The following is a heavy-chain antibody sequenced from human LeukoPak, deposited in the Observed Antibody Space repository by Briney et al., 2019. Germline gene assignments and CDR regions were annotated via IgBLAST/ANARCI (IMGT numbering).Heavy chain of an antibody. CDR1: GGSISSFY. V-gene: IGHV4-59*01. J-gene: IGHJ5*02. CDR3: AREVIAAHNWFDP. CDR2: IYYSGST. Sequence: SETLSLTCTVSGGSISSFYWSWIRQPPGKGLEWIGYIYYSGSTNYNPSLKSRVTISVDTSKNQFSLKLSSVTAADTAVYYCAREVIAAHNWFDPWGQGTLVTVSS. D-gene: IGHD6-6*01.